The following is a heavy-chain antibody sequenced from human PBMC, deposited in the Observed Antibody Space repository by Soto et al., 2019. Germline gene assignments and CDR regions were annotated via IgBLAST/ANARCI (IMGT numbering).Heavy chain of an antibody. J-gene: IGHJ4*02. CDR3: ARAPITMIVVVTGIDY. D-gene: IGHD3-22*01. CDR2: IYYSGST. CDR1: GGSVSSGSYY. V-gene: IGHV4-61*01. Sequence: SETLSLTCTVSGGSVSSGSYYWSWIRQPPGKGLEWIGYIYYSGSTNYNPSLKSRVTISVDTSKNQFSLKLSSVTAADTAVYYCARAPITMIVVVTGIDYWGQGTLVTVSS.